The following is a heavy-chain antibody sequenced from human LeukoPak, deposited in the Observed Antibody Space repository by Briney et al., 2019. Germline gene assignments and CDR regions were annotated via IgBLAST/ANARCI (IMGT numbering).Heavy chain of an antibody. Sequence: ASVKVSCKASAGTFSSYAISWVRQAPGQGLEWMGRIIPIFCTANYAQKFQGRVTITTDESTSTAYMELSSLRSEDTAVYYCASQRYSYGVYDAFDIWGQGTMVTVSS. D-gene: IGHD5-18*01. CDR2: IIPIFCTA. V-gene: IGHV1-69*05. CDR1: AGTFSSYA. J-gene: IGHJ3*02. CDR3: ASQRYSYGVYDAFDI.